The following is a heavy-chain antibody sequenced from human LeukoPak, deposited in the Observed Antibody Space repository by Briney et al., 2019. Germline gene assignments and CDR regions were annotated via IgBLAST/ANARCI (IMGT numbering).Heavy chain of an antibody. V-gene: IGHV3-30-3*01. CDR3: ARDGGAYFDY. J-gene: IGHJ4*02. D-gene: IGHD1-26*01. CDR1: GFTFSNYA. CDR2: ISYDGSNK. Sequence: PGGSLRLSCTTSGFTFSNYALHWVRQAQGKGLEWVAIISYDGSNKYYAESVKGRFTISGDKSKNTLYVQMSLLRPDDTAVYYCARDGGAYFDYWGQGTLVTVSS.